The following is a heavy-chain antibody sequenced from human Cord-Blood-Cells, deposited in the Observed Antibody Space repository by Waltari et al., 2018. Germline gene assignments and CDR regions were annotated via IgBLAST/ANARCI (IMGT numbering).Heavy chain of an antibody. V-gene: IGHV4-30-4*01. CDR3: AMVPRVPAAIYYYYGMDV. CDR2: IYYSGST. D-gene: IGHD2-2*01. CDR1: GGSISSGDYY. Sequence: QVQLQESGPGLVKPSQTLSLTCTVSGGSISSGDYYWSWIRPPPGKGLEWIGYIYYSGSTYYNPSLKRRVTISVDTSKNQFSLKLSSVTAADTAVYYCAMVPRVPAAIYYYYGMDVWGQGTTVTVSS. J-gene: IGHJ6*02.